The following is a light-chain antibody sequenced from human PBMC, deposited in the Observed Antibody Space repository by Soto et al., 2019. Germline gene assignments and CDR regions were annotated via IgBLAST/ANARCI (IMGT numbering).Light chain of an antibody. V-gene: IGLV1-40*01. CDR1: SSNIGAGYD. J-gene: IGLJ3*02. Sequence: QLVLTQPPSVSGAPGQRVTISCTGSSSNIGAGYDVHWYQQLPGTAPKLLIYGNSNRPSGVPDRFSGSKSGTSASLAITGRQAEDEADYYCQAYDSSLRGSVFGGGTKVTV. CDR2: GNS. CDR3: QAYDSSLRGSV.